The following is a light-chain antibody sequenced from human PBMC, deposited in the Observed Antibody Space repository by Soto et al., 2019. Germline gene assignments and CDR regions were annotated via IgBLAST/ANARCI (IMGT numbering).Light chain of an antibody. Sequence: DTQMTRAASTLCASVGGRVTITCRASQSIGSWLAWYQQKPGKAPKLLIYKTSTLENGVPSRFSGSGSGTEFTLTISRLEPEDFAVYYCQQYGSSPITFGQGTRLEIK. CDR3: QQYGSSPIT. V-gene: IGKV1-5*03. CDR2: KTS. CDR1: QSIGSW. J-gene: IGKJ5*01.